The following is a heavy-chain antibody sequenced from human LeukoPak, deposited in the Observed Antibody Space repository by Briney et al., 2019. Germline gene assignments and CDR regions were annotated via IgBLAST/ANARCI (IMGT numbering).Heavy chain of an antibody. J-gene: IGHJ5*02. CDR2: INPNSGGT. CDR1: GHTFTGYY. D-gene: IGHD2-2*01. CDR3: ARGGYCSSTSCLNWFDP. Sequence: ASVKVSCKASGHTFTGYYMHWVRQAPGQGLEWMGWINPNSGGTNYAQKFQGRVTMTRDTSISTAYMELSRLRSDDTAVYYCARGGYCSSTSCLNWFDPWGQGTLVTVSS. V-gene: IGHV1-2*02.